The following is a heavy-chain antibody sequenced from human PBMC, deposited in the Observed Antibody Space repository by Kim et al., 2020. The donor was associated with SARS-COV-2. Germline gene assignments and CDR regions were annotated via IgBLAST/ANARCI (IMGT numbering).Heavy chain of an antibody. J-gene: IGHJ4*02. D-gene: IGHD3-10*01. Sequence: LKSRVTISVDTSKNQFSLKLSSVTAADTAVYYCARRGGITMVRGVTYFDYWGQGTLVTVSS. CDR3: ARRGGITMVRGVTYFDY. V-gene: IGHV4-39*01.